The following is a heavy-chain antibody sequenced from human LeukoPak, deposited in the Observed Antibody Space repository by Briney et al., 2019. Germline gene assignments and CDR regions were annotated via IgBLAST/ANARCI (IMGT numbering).Heavy chain of an antibody. J-gene: IGHJ4*02. CDR2: IYYSGST. CDR1: GGSLSSYY. CDR3: ARVKNDLQSVKKGVTPPHFDY. Sequence: SETLSLTCTVSGGSLSSYYWSWIRQPPGKGLEWIGYIYYSGSTNYNPSLKSRVTISVDTSKNQFSLKLSSVTAADTAVYYCARVKNDLQSVKKGVTPPHFDYWGQGTLVTVSS. V-gene: IGHV4-59*01. D-gene: IGHD1-1*01.